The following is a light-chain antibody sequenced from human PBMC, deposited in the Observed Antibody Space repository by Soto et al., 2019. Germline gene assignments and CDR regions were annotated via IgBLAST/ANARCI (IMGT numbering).Light chain of an antibody. V-gene: IGKV3-20*01. CDR1: QSVAGSY. CDR2: GVS. CDR3: QQYGSSPYT. Sequence: EIVLTQSPGPLSLSPGERATLSCRASQSVAGSYLAWYQQKPGQAPRLLIYGVSSRATGIPDRFSGSGSGTDFTLTISRLEAEDFAVYYWQQYGSSPYTFGQGTKLEIE. J-gene: IGKJ2*01.